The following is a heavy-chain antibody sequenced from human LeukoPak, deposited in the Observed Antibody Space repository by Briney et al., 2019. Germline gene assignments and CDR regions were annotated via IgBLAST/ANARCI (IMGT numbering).Heavy chain of an antibody. V-gene: IGHV1-8*01. CDR2: MNPNSGNT. Sequence: GASVKVSCKASGYTFTSYDINWVRQATGQGLEWMGWMNPNSGNTGYAQKFQGRVTMTRNTSISTAYMELSSLRSEDTAVYYCARANPVNYDFWSGYYTYYYYGMDVWGQGTTVTVSS. CDR1: GYTFTSYD. CDR3: ARANPVNYDFWSGYYTYYYYGMDV. D-gene: IGHD3-3*01. J-gene: IGHJ6*02.